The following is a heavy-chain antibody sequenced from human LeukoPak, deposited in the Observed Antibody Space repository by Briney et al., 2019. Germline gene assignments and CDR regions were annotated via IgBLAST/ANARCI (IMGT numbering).Heavy chain of an antibody. D-gene: IGHD1-26*01. CDR3: ARENSGSYREFDY. CDR2: IYTSGST. Sequence: SETLSLTCTVSGGSISSYYWSWIRQPAGNRRECIGRIYTSGSTNYNASLKSRVSMSVDTSKNQFSLKLSSVTAADTAVFYCARENSGSYREFDYWGQGTLVTVSS. V-gene: IGHV4-4*07. J-gene: IGHJ4*02. CDR1: GGSISSYY.